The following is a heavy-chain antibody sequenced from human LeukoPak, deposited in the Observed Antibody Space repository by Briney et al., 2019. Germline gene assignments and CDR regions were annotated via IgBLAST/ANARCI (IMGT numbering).Heavy chain of an antibody. Sequence: GASVKVSCKASGYTFTDYYMHWVRQAPGQGLEWMGWISPHSGGTDHAQKFQGRVTMTRDTSISTAYMELSRLRSDDTAVYYCAREFGQTQNYWGQGTLVTVSS. CDR2: ISPHSGGT. V-gene: IGHV1-2*02. CDR1: GYTFTDYY. CDR3: AREFGQTQNY. D-gene: IGHD3-10*01. J-gene: IGHJ4*02.